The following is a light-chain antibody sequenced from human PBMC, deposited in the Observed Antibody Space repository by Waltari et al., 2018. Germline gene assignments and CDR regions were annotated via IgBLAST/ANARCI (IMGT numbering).Light chain of an antibody. CDR3: QQRSNWPIT. J-gene: IGKJ5*01. CDR1: QSVSSY. Sequence: VLTQSPATLSLSPGESATLSCRASQSVSSYLAWYQQKPGQAPRLLIYDASNRATGIPARFSGSGSGTDFTLTISSLEPEDFAVYYCQQRSNWPITFGQGTRLEIK. CDR2: DAS. V-gene: IGKV3-11*01.